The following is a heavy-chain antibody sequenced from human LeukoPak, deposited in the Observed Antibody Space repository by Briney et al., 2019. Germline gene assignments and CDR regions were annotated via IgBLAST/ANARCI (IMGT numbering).Heavy chain of an antibody. Sequence: GGSLRLSCAASGFTFNTYAMNWVRQAPGKGMEWVSGIIGSSAVIQYADSVKGRFTISRDNSKSTLYLQMNSLRVEDSAVYYCAKDRVPAGMWEIDYWGQGTPVTVSS. CDR2: IIGSSAVI. CDR3: AKDRVPAGMWEIDY. V-gene: IGHV3-23*01. CDR1: GFTFNTYA. J-gene: IGHJ4*02. D-gene: IGHD1-26*01.